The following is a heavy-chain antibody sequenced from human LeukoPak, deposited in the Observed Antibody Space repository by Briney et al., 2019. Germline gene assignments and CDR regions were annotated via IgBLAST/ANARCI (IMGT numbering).Heavy chain of an antibody. CDR1: GFTFSTYW. CDR2: IKQDGSEK. Sequence: GGSLRLSCVASGFTFSTYWMSWVRQAPGKGLEWAANIKQDGSEKYYVDSVKGRFTISRDNAKNSLYLQMNSLRAEDTAVYYCARAGNTIFGVVYYYYYMDVWGKGTTVTVSS. V-gene: IGHV3-7*01. D-gene: IGHD3-3*01. J-gene: IGHJ6*03. CDR3: ARAGNTIFGVVYYYYYMDV.